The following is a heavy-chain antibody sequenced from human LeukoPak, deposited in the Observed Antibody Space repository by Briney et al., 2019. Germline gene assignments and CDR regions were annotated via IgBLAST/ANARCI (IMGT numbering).Heavy chain of an antibody. CDR3: ARDPPHVAAVAGGPYGMDV. V-gene: IGHV4-39*07. J-gene: IGHJ6*02. D-gene: IGHD6-19*01. Sequence: SETLSLTCTVSGGSISSSSYYWGWFRQPPGKGLEWIGSIYYSGSTYYNPSLKSRVTISVDTSKNQFSLKLSSVTAADTAVYYCARDPPHVAAVAGGPYGMDVWGQGTTVTVSS. CDR1: GGSISSSSYY. CDR2: IYYSGST.